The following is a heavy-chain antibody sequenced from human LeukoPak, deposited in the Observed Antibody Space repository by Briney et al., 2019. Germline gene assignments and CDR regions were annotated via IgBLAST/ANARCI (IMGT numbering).Heavy chain of an antibody. V-gene: IGHV1-8*01. CDR3: ARVTGSIDY. Sequence: VSVKVSCKASGYTSTSYDINWVRQATGQGLEWMGWMNPKSGNTGYAQKFQGRVTMTRDTSISTAYMELGSLRSEDTAVYYCARVTGSIDYWGQGTLVTVSS. CDR1: GYTSTSYD. J-gene: IGHJ4*02. D-gene: IGHD1-26*01. CDR2: MNPKSGNT.